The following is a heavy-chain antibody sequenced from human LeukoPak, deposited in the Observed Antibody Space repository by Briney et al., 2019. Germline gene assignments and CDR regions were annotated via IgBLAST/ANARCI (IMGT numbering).Heavy chain of an antibody. CDR2: ISGSGGST. CDR1: GFTFSSYA. Sequence: PGGSLRLSCAASGFTFSSYAMSWVRQAPGKGLEWVSAISGSGGSTYYADSVKGRFTISRDNSKNTLYLQMNSLRAEDTAVYYCAKAPATHRRKYSSSPGYWFDPWGQGTLVTVSS. D-gene: IGHD6-6*01. V-gene: IGHV3-23*01. CDR3: AKAPATHRRKYSSSPGYWFDP. J-gene: IGHJ5*02.